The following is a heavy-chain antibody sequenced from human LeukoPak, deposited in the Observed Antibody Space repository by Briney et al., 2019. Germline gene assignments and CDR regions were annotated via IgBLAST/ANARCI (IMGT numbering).Heavy chain of an antibody. CDR2: ISSSSSTI. Sequence: GGSLRLSCAASGFIFRIYGMNWVRQAPGKGLEWVSYISSSSSTIYYADSVKGRFTISRDNAKNSLYLQMNSLRDEDTAVYYCAREIDSSDLPFDYWGQGTLVTVSS. D-gene: IGHD3-22*01. V-gene: IGHV3-48*02. CDR3: AREIDSSDLPFDY. J-gene: IGHJ4*02. CDR1: GFIFRIYG.